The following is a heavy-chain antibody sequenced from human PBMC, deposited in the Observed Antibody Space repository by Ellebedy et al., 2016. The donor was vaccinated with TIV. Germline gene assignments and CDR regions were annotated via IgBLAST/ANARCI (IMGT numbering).Heavy chain of an antibody. CDR3: ARSDGVYYFDY. J-gene: IGHJ4*02. CDR1: GFTFSSYA. D-gene: IGHD3-10*01. Sequence: GESLKISCAASGFTFSSYAMHWVRQAPGKGLEYVSAISSNGGSTYYANSVKGRFTISRDNSKNTLYLQMGSLRAEDMAVYYCARSDGVYYFDYWGQGTLVTVSS. CDR2: ISSNGGST. V-gene: IGHV3-64*01.